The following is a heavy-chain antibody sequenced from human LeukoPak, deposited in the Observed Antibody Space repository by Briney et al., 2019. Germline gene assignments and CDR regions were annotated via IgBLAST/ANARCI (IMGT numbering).Heavy chain of an antibody. CDR2: IIPILGIA. CDR1: GGTFSSYA. CDR3: ARVPHDRRMVRGVNH. D-gene: IGHD3-10*01. Sequence: SVKVSCKASGGTFSSYAISWVRQAPGQGLEWMGRIIPILGIANYAQKFQGRVTITADKSTSTAYMELSSLRSEDTAVYYCARVPHDRRMVRGVNHWGQGTLVTVSS. V-gene: IGHV1-69*04. J-gene: IGHJ5*02.